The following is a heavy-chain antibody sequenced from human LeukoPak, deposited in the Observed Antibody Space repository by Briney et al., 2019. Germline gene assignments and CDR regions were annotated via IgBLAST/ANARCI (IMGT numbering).Heavy chain of an antibody. J-gene: IGHJ4*02. D-gene: IGHD6-13*01. CDR2: FDPEDGET. V-gene: IGHV1-24*01. Sequence: ASVKVSCKVSGYTLTELSTHWVRQAPGKGLEWMGGFDPEDGETIYAQKFQGRVTMTEDTSTDTAYMELSRLRSDDTAVYYCARGGVWDGSTWYGVYWGQGTLVTVSS. CDR1: GYTLTELS. CDR3: ARGGVWDGSTWYGVY.